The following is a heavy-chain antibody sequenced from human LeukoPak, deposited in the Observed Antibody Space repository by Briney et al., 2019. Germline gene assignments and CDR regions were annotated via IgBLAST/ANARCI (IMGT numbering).Heavy chain of an antibody. Sequence: GGSLRLSCAASGFTFSSYAMSWVRQAPGKGLEWVSAISGSGGSTYYADSVKGRFTISRGNSKNTLYLQMNSLRAEDTAVYYCAKDGGRGPPYDYVWGSYHLDYWGQGTLVTVSS. CDR2: ISGSGGST. D-gene: IGHD3-16*01. CDR3: AKDGGRGPPYDYVWGSYHLDY. J-gene: IGHJ4*02. CDR1: GFTFSSYA. V-gene: IGHV3-23*01.